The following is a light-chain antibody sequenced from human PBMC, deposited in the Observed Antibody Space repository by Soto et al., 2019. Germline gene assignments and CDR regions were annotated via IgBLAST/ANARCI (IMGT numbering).Light chain of an antibody. Sequence: EILLTQSPGTLSLSPGERATLSCRASQSVSSNYLAWYQQRHGQAPRLLIYGASSRATGVPDRFSGSGSGTDFTLTISRLEPEDFAMYYCQQYGTSPYTFGQGTKLEIK. CDR2: GAS. J-gene: IGKJ2*01. CDR3: QQYGTSPYT. V-gene: IGKV3-20*01. CDR1: QSVSSNY.